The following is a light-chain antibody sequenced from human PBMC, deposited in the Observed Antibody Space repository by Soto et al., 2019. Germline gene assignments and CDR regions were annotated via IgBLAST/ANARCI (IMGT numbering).Light chain of an antibody. V-gene: IGKV3-11*01. CDR3: QQRSNWPPIP. J-gene: IGKJ5*01. CDR1: QSVSSY. CDR2: DAS. Sequence: IALTQSPATLSLSPGRRATLSCRASQSVSSYLAWYQQKPGQAPRLLIYDASNRATGIPVRFSGSGSGTDFTLTISGLEPEDFAVYYCQQRSNWPPIPFGHGTRLEI.